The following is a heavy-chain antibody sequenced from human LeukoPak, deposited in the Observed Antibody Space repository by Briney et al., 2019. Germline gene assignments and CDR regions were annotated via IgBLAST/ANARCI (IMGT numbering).Heavy chain of an antibody. CDR1: GFTFSSYA. CDR2: ISGSGGNT. Sequence: GGSLRLSCAASGFTFSSYAMSWVRQAPGKGLEWVSGISGSGGNTYYPDSVRGRFTISRDNSKNTLSLQMNSLRAEDTAVYYCAKEHYGSGMTTFDYWGQGTLVTVSS. D-gene: IGHD3-10*01. J-gene: IGHJ4*02. CDR3: AKEHYGSGMTTFDY. V-gene: IGHV3-23*01.